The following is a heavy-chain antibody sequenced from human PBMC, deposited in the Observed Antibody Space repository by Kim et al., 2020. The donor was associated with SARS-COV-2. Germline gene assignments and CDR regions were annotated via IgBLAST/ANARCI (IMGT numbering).Heavy chain of an antibody. V-gene: IGHV4-59*01. D-gene: IGHD6-13*01. CDR3: AREDSSSWKPNFDI. Sequence: TPPPKSRVTISVDTSKNQFSLKLSSVTAADTAVYYCAREDSSSWKPNFDIWGQGTMVTVSS. J-gene: IGHJ3*02.